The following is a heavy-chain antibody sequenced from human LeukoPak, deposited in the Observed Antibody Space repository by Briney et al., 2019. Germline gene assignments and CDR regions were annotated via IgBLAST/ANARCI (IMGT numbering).Heavy chain of an antibody. CDR1: GYTFTSYG. CDR3: ARDANTPMAYYHYGMDV. Sequence: ASVNVSCKTSGYTFTSYGISWVRQAPGQGLEWMGWISTNNGDTNYAQKLRGRVTMTTDTSTSTAYMELRSLRSDDTAVYYCARDANTPMAYYHYGMDVWGQGTTFTVSS. V-gene: IGHV1-18*01. D-gene: IGHD5-18*01. CDR2: ISTNNGDT. J-gene: IGHJ6*02.